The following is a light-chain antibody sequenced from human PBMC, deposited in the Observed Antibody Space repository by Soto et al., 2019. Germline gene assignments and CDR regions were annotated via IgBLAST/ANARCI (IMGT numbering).Light chain of an antibody. V-gene: IGLV2-14*01. J-gene: IGLJ3*02. CDR3: SSYTATNTWV. Sequence: QSVLTQPASVSGSPGQTITISCTGSSSDVGGHNYVSWFQHLPGKAPKLMISEVSNRPSGVSNRFSGSKSGNTASLTVSELQADDEADYYCSSYTATNTWVFGGGTQLTVL. CDR2: EVS. CDR1: SSDVGGHNY.